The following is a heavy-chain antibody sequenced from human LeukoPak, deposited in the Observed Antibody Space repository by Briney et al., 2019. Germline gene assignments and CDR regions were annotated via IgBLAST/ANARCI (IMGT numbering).Heavy chain of an antibody. V-gene: IGHV3-21*01. J-gene: IGHJ4*02. CDR2: ISSSSSYI. D-gene: IGHD3-22*01. CDR1: GFTFSSYS. Sequence: GVSLRLSCAASGFTFSSYSMNWVRQAPGKGLEWVSSISSSSSYIYYADSVKGRFTIYRDNAKNSLYLQMNSLRAEDTAVYYCAREGEGYYDSSGYLDYWGQGTLVTVSS. CDR3: AREGEGYYDSSGYLDY.